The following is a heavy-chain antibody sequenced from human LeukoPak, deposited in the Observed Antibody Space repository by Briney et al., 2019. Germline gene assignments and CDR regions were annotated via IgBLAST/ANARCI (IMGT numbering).Heavy chain of an antibody. CDR1: GFTFSSYA. J-gene: IGHJ4*02. Sequence: VGSLSLSRAASGFTFSSYAMNWGPEAPGKGLKWGSVTSSSGGTTYYSDPVKGRFIISRDNSKNTLYLQMISLRAEDTAVYYCAKAGIAVPATPEYCGQGTQVTVSS. V-gene: IGHV3-23*01. D-gene: IGHD6-19*01. CDR3: AKAGIAVPATPEY. CDR2: TSSSGGTT.